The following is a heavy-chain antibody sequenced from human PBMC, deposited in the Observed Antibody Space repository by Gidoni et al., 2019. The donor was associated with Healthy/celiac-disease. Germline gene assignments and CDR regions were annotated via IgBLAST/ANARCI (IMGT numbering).Heavy chain of an antibody. CDR1: GFTFSSYD. CDR3: AKDMTPRGTVTTWGYLDY. Sequence: EVQLLESGGGLVQPGGSLRLSCAAAGFTFSSYDMSCVRKAPGKGLEWVSAISGSGGSTYYADPVKRRFTISRDNSKNTLYLQMNSLRAEDTAVYYCAKDMTPRGTVTTWGYLDYWGQGTLVTVSS. CDR2: ISGSGGST. J-gene: IGHJ4*02. D-gene: IGHD4-17*01. V-gene: IGHV3-23*01.